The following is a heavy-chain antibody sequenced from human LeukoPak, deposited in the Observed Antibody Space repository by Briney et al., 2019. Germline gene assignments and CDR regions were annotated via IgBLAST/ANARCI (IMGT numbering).Heavy chain of an antibody. Sequence: WGSLRLSCAASGFPFSNHGMHWVRQAPGKGLEWVAVISYDGRNKYYADSVKGRFTISRDNSQNTLSLQMNSLRAEDTAVYYCVKDGDDSGWNYFDYGGQGTLVTVSA. CDR3: VKDGDDSGWNYFDY. CDR1: GFPFSNHG. D-gene: IGHD6-19*01. CDR2: ISYDGRNK. V-gene: IGHV3-30*18. J-gene: IGHJ4*02.